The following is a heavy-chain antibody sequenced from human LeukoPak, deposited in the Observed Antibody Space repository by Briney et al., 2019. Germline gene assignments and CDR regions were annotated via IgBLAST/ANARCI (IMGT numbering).Heavy chain of an antibody. J-gene: IGHJ4*02. V-gene: IGHV3-48*03. Sequence: PGGSLRLSCAASGFTFSSYEMNWVRQAPGKGLEWVSYISTGGSTIYYADSVEGRLTISRDNAKNSVYLQMTSLGAEDTAVYYCATYTQYFGTPGTDYWGLGTLVTVSS. D-gene: IGHD6-13*01. CDR3: ATYTQYFGTPGTDY. CDR2: ISTGGSTI. CDR1: GFTFSSYE.